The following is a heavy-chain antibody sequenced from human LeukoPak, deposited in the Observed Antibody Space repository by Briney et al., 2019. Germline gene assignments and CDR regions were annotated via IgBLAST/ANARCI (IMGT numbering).Heavy chain of an antibody. CDR1: GYTFINYE. Sequence: GAAVKVSCNPSGYTFINYEIQWVRQATGQGLEWMGWMNPNSGNTGYAQKFQGRVTMTRNTSISTAYMELSSLRSDDTAVYYCARRNFDYFDYWGQGTLVTVSS. CDR2: MNPNSGNT. J-gene: IGHJ4*02. D-gene: IGHD1-7*01. CDR3: ARRNFDYFDY. V-gene: IGHV1-8*01.